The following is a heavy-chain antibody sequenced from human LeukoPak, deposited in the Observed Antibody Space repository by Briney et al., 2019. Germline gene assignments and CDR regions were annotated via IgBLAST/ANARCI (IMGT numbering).Heavy chain of an antibody. Sequence: PGGSLRLSCAASGFTFSSHWMHWVRQAPGKGLVWVSRINSDGDITSYADSVKGRFTISRDNAKNTLYLQMNSLRAEDTAVYYCARVSAAGTTFDYWGQGTLVTVSS. CDR1: GFTFSSHW. J-gene: IGHJ4*02. D-gene: IGHD6-13*01. V-gene: IGHV3-74*01. CDR2: INSDGDIT. CDR3: ARVSAAGTTFDY.